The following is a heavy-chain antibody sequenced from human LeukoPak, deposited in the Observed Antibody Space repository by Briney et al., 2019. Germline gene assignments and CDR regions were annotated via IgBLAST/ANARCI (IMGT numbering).Heavy chain of an antibody. CDR3: AREGPMAISQNFDY. D-gene: IGHD3-3*01. V-gene: IGHV3-33*01. Sequence: GGSLRLSCAASGFTFSSYGMHWVRQAPGKGLEWVAVIWYDGSNKYYADSVKGRFTISRDNSKNTLYLQMNSLRAEDTAVYYCAREGPMAISQNFDYWGQGTLVTVSS. J-gene: IGHJ4*02. CDR1: GFTFSSYG. CDR2: IWYDGSNK.